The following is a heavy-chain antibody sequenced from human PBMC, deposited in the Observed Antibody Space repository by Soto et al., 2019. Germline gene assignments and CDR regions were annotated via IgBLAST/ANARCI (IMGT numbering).Heavy chain of an antibody. CDR1: GFSFSTFP. V-gene: IGHV3-30*04. Sequence: QVQLVESGGGVVQPGNSLRLSCAASGFSFSTFPMHWVRQTPGKGLEWVTVTSYDGRNKLYADAVKGRFTISRDNSKNILYLQMNSLRVEDTAVYYCVKGYCSGGSCTQLFDVWGQGNLVTVSS. D-gene: IGHD2-15*01. J-gene: IGHJ4*02. CDR2: TSYDGRNK. CDR3: VKGYCSGGSCTQLFDV.